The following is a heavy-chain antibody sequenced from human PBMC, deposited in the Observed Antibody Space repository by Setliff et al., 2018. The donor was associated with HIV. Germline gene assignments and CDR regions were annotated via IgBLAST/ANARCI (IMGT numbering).Heavy chain of an antibody. CDR1: GGTFSSYA. Sequence: SVKVSCKASGGTFSSYAISWVRQAPGQGLEWMGGIIPILGIANYAQKFQGRVTITTDESTSTAYMELSSLRSEDTAIYYCLRRATAAEVFDYWGQGTLVTVSS. J-gene: IGHJ4*02. CDR2: IIPILGIA. CDR3: LRRATAAEVFDY. V-gene: IGHV1-69*10. D-gene: IGHD6-13*01.